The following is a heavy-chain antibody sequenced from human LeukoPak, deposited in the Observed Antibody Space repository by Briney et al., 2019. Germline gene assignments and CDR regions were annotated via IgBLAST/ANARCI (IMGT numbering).Heavy chain of an antibody. CDR3: AREYGDYAFDI. D-gene: IGHD4-17*01. Sequence: PGGSLRLSCAASGFTFSSYGMHWVRQAPGKGLEWVAVIWYDGSNKYYADSVKGRFTISRDNSKNTLYLQMNSLRAEDTAVYYCAREYGDYAFDIWGQGQWSPSLQ. J-gene: IGHJ3*02. CDR2: IWYDGSNK. V-gene: IGHV3-33*01. CDR1: GFTFSSYG.